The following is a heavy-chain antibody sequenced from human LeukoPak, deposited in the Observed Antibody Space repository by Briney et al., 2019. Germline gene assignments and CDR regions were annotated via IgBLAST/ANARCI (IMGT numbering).Heavy chain of an antibody. CDR1: GYTFTGYY. CDR2: INPNSGGT. V-gene: IGHV1-2*02. J-gene: IGHJ4*02. CDR3: ARRLPAVPIDY. D-gene: IGHD2-2*01. Sequence: SVKASCKASGYTFTGYYMHWVRQAPGQGLEWMGWINPNSGGTNYAQKFQGRVTMTRDTSISTADMELSRLRADDTAVYYCARRLPAVPIDYWGQGTLVTVSS.